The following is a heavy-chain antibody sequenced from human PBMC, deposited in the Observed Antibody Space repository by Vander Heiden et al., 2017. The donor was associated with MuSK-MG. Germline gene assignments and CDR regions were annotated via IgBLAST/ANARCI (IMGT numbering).Heavy chain of an antibody. Sequence: QVQLVQSGAEVKKPGASEKVSCKASGYTFTGYYMHWVRQAPGQGLEWMGWINPNSGGTNYAQKFQGRVTMTRDTSISTAYMELSRLRSDDTAVYYCARIWIEYCSGGSCYYNWFDPWGQGTMVTVYS. CDR2: INPNSGGT. D-gene: IGHD2-15*01. J-gene: IGHJ5*02. CDR1: GYTFTGYY. CDR3: ARIWIEYCSGGSCYYNWFDP. V-gene: IGHV1-2*02.